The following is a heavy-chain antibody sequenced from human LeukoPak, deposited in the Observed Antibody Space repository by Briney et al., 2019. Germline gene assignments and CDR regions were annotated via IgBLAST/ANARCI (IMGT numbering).Heavy chain of an antibody. J-gene: IGHJ5*02. CDR3: ARDLVGRSSCLDP. D-gene: IGHD2-2*01. V-gene: IGHV1-2*02. CDR2: INPNSGGT. Sequence: ASVKVSCKASGYTFTGYYMHWVRQAPGQGLGWMGWINPNSGGTNYAQKFQGRVTMTRDTSISTAYMELSRLRSDDTAVYYCARDLVGRSSCLDPWGQGTLVTVSS. CDR1: GYTFTGYY.